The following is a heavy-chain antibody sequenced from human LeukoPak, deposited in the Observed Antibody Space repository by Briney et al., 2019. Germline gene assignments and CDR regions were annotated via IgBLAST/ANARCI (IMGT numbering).Heavy chain of an antibody. D-gene: IGHD2-2*02. Sequence: GGSLRLSCAASGFTFSSYAMSWVRQAPGKGLEWVSAISGSGGSTYYADSVKGRFTISRDNSKNTLYLQMNSLRAEDTAVYYCAKRKKYCSSISCYTGSAFDIWGQGTMVIVSS. CDR1: GFTFSSYA. V-gene: IGHV3-23*01. CDR2: ISGSGGST. J-gene: IGHJ3*02. CDR3: AKRKKYCSSISCYTGSAFDI.